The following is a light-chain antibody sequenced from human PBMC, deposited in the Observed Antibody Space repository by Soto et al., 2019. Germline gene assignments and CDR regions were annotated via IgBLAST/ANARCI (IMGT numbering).Light chain of an antibody. CDR2: AAS. V-gene: IGKV3-20*01. CDR1: QSVSSTY. Sequence: EVVLTQSPGTLSLSPGERATLSCRASQSVSSTYFAWYQQKPGQAPRLLIYAASRRETGIPDTFSGSGSGTDFTLTISRLEPEDFAVYYCQQYDTSQYTFGQGTKLEIK. J-gene: IGKJ2*01. CDR3: QQYDTSQYT.